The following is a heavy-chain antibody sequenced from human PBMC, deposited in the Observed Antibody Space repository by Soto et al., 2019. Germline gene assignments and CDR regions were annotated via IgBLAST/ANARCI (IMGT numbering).Heavy chain of an antibody. CDR3: ARERDKFMDY. V-gene: IGHV4-59*01. Sequence: SETLSLTCTVSGGSISSYYWSWIRQPPGKGLEWIGYIYYSGSTNYNPSLRSRITISVDTSRNHLSLKMNSVTAADSAVYYCARERDKFMDYWGQGTLVTVSS. CDR1: GGSISSYY. CDR2: IYYSGST. D-gene: IGHD3-16*01. J-gene: IGHJ4*02.